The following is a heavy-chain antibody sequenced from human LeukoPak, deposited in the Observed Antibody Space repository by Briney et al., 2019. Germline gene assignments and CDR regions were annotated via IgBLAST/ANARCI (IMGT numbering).Heavy chain of an antibody. D-gene: IGHD3-22*01. CDR1: GGSISSYY. Sequence: PSETLSLTCTVSGGSISSYYWSWIRQPPGKGLEWIGYIYYSGSTNYNPSLKSRVTISVDTSKNQFSLKLSSVTAADTAVYYCARDLKYYDSSGFPIYYYGMDVWGQGTTVTVSS. V-gene: IGHV4-59*01. CDR2: IYYSGST. J-gene: IGHJ6*02. CDR3: ARDLKYYDSSGFPIYYYGMDV.